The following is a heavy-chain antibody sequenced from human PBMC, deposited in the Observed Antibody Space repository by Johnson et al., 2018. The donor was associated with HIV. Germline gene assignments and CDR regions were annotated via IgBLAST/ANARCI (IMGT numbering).Heavy chain of an antibody. Sequence: QVQLVESGGGLVQPGGSLRLSCAASGFTVSSNYMSWIRQAPGKGLEWISYISNSGSTIYYVDSVKGRFTISRDNAKNSLYLQMNSLRAEDTAVYYCAYSSSPLSGDAFDIWGQGTMVTVSS. J-gene: IGHJ3*02. D-gene: IGHD6-6*01. CDR3: AYSSSPLSGDAFDI. CDR2: ISNSGSTI. V-gene: IGHV3-11*04. CDR1: GFTVSSNY.